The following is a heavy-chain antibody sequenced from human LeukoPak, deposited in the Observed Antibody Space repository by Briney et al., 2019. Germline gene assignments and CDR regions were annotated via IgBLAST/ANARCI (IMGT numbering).Heavy chain of an antibody. Sequence: GGSLRLSCAASGFSFSNYWMGWVRQAPGKGLACVANIKTDGSETYYVDSVKGRFTISRDNAKNSLFLQMNSLRAEDTAIYYCVGAIRGSPIDYRGQGTLVSVPS. CDR1: GFSFSNYW. V-gene: IGHV3-7*01. J-gene: IGHJ4*02. D-gene: IGHD3-10*01. CDR3: VGAIRGSPIDY. CDR2: IKTDGSET.